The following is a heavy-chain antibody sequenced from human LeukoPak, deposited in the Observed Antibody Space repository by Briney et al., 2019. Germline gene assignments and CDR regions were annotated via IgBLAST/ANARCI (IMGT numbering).Heavy chain of an antibody. CDR3: ARRAIVVVPAAIRALGGLGY. J-gene: IGHJ4*02. V-gene: IGHV1-2*02. CDR1: GYTFTGYY. D-gene: IGHD2-2*02. CDR2: INPNSGGT. Sequence: ASVKVSCKASGYTFTGYYMHWVRQAPGQGLEWMGWINPNSGGTNYAQKFQGRVTMTRDTSVSTAYMELSRLRSDDTAVYYCARRAIVVVPAAIRALGGLGYWGQGTLVTVSS.